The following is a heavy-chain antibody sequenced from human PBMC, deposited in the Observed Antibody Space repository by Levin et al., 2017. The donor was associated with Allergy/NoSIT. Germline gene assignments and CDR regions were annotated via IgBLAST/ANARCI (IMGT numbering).Heavy chain of an antibody. CDR3: AKDAIRGSDQPYYFDY. Sequence: HPGGSLRLSCAASGFTFNNYAMSWVRQAPGKGLEWVSAIINSGVGTYYADSVKGLFTISRDNSKNTMSLQMNRLRAEETAVYFCAKDAIRGSDQPYYFDYWGQGTLVTASS. D-gene: IGHD6-19*01. CDR1: GFTFNNYA. J-gene: IGHJ4*02. V-gene: IGHV3-23*01. CDR2: IINSGVGT.